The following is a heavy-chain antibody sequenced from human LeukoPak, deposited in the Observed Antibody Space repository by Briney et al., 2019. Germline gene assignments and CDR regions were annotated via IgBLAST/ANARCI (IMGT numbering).Heavy chain of an antibody. CDR1: GFTFSSYA. CDR2: ISGSGGST. Sequence: GGSLRLSCAASGFTFSSYAMSWVRQAPGKGLEWVSAISGSGGSTYYADSVKGRFTISRDNSKNTLYLQMNSLRAEDTAVYYCAKNLGIAQQQLVRGHYFDYWGQGTLVTVSS. D-gene: IGHD6-13*01. J-gene: IGHJ4*02. CDR3: AKNLGIAQQQLVRGHYFDY. V-gene: IGHV3-23*01.